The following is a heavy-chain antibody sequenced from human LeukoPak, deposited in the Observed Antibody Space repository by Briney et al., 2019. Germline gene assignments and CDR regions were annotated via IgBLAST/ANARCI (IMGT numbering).Heavy chain of an antibody. CDR1: GYTFTSYA. J-gene: IGHJ5*02. Sequence: ASVKVSCKASGYTFTSYAMHWVRQAPGQRLEWMGWINAGNGNTKYSQKFQGRVTITRDTSASTAYMELSSLRSEDTAVYYCARGSGWVTRDRVLDPWGQGTLVTVSS. D-gene: IGHD6-19*01. CDR2: INAGNGNT. V-gene: IGHV1-3*01. CDR3: ARGSGWVTRDRVLDP.